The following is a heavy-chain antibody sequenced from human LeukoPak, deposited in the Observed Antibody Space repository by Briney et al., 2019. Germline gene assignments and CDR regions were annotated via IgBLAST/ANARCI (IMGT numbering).Heavy chain of an antibody. J-gene: IGHJ4*02. CDR1: GFTFSSYS. CDR2: ISSSSSYI. D-gene: IGHD3-3*01. CDR3: ASDYYDFWSGYQYYFDY. Sequence: GGSLRLSCAASGFTFSSYSMNWVRQAPGKGLEWVSSISSSSSYIYYADSVKGRFTISRDNAKNSLYLQMNSLRAEDTAVYYCASDYYDFWSGYQYYFDYWGQGTLVTVSS. V-gene: IGHV3-21*01.